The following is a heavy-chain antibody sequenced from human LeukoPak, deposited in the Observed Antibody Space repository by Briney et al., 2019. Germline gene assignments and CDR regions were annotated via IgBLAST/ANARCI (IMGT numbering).Heavy chain of an antibody. CDR3: ARGVDILTGRNWFDP. CDR1: GYTFTGYY. V-gene: IGHV1-2*02. CDR2: INPNSGGT. J-gene: IGHJ5*02. D-gene: IGHD3-9*01. Sequence: ASVKVSCKASGYTFTGYYVHWVRQAPGQGLEWMGWINPNSGGTNYAQKFQGRVTMTRDTSISTAYMELSRLRSDDTAVYYCARGVDILTGRNWFDPWGQGTLVTVSS.